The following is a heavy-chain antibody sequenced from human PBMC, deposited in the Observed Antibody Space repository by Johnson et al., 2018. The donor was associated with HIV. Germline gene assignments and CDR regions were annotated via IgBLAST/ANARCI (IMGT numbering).Heavy chain of an antibody. CDR1: GFTFSSYA. D-gene: IGHD3-22*01. V-gene: IGHV3-30*14. CDR3: ARDKPIVVVMKSDAFDI. Sequence: QVQLVESGGGVVQPGRSLRLSCAASGFTFSSYAMHWVRQAPGKGLEWVAVISFDGSKKYHADSVKGRFTISRDNSKNTLYLQMNSLRAEDTAVYYCARDKPIVVVMKSDAFDIWGQGTMVTVSS. J-gene: IGHJ3*02. CDR2: ISFDGSKK.